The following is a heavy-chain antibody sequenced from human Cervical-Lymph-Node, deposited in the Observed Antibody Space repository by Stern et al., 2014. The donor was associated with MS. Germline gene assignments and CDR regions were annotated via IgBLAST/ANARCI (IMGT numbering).Heavy chain of an antibody. D-gene: IGHD4-11*01. J-gene: IGHJ4*02. CDR2: INGGPGTT. CDR3: ARQPDYSDFLDF. CDR1: GYNFIDHA. Sequence: QVQLVQSGAEVKKPGASMTISCKTSGYNFIDHAIHWVRQAPGQRLEWMAWINGGPGTTKYSQKFQGRVSFTRDKAASAAYMDLSSLSPDDTAVYYCARQPDYSDFLDFWGQGTLVTVSS. V-gene: IGHV1-3*01.